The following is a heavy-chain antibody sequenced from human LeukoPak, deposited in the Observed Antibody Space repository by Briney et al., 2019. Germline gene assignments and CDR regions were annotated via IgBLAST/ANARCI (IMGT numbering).Heavy chain of an antibody. D-gene: IGHD4-11*01. CDR3: VRDYSNYNHWFDP. CDR1: GGSISSGGYY. Sequence: SETLSLTCTVSGGSISSGGYYWSWIRQHPGKGLEWIGYIYYSGSTYYNPSLKSRVTISVDTSKNQFSLKLSSVTAADTAVYYCVRDYSNYNHWFDPWGQGTLVTVSS. CDR2: IYYSGST. J-gene: IGHJ5*02. V-gene: IGHV4-31*03.